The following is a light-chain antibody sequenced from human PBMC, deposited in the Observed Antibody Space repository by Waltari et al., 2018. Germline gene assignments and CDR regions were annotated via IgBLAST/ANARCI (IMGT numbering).Light chain of an antibody. CDR1: ISNIGPHY. CDR2: LTH. CDR3: ATRDEGPTVV. Sequence: QSVLTQPPSASGTPGPSVTTPCPGSISNIGPHYVYWYQQPPGQAPKLPRYLTHQRPSGVPDRFSASKSGTSASLAISGLRFEDEGDYYCATRDEGPTVVFGGGTKVTVL. V-gene: IGLV1-47*01. J-gene: IGLJ2*01.